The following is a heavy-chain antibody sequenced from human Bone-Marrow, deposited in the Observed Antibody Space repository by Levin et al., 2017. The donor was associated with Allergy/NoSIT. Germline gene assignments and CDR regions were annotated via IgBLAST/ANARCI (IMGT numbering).Heavy chain of an antibody. J-gene: IGHJ6*02. CDR1: GFTFSSYG. CDR2: IWYDGSNK. V-gene: IGHV3-33*01. D-gene: IGHD2-21*02. CDR3: ARAPAYCGGDCYSDRDFYYGMDV. Sequence: GESLKISCAASGFTFSSYGMHWVRQAPGKGLEWVAVIWYDGSNKYYADSVKGRFTISRDNSKNTLYLQMNSLRAEDTAVYYCARAPAYCGGDCYSDRDFYYGMDVWGQGTTVTVSS.